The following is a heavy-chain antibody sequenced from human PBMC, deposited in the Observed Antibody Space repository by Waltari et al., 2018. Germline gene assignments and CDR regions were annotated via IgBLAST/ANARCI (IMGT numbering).Heavy chain of an antibody. CDR2: ISDKSTCI. J-gene: IGHJ4*02. V-gene: IGHV3-48*02. D-gene: IGHD3-16*01. CDR1: GFMFSWYS. Sequence: VQLVESGGAFVQPGDSLRLSCETSGFMFSWYSVNWVRQAPGKGAEWLAYISDKSTCISYAFSVKGRFTISRDNAEKSLFLQMNSLRDEDTAVYYCARDHDWAFDHWGPGTLVTVSS. CDR3: ARDHDWAFDH.